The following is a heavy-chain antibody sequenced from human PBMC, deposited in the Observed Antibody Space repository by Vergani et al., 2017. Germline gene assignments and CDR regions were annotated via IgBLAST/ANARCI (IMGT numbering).Heavy chain of an antibody. CDR3: ARRGLAAAVGDY. CDR2: INPSGGST. J-gene: IGHJ4*02. CDR1: GYPFTSYY. Sequence: QVQLVQSGAEVKKPGASVKVSCKASGYPFTSYYMHWVRQAPGQGLEWMGIINPSGGSTSYAQKFQGRVTMTRDTSTSTVYMELSSLRSEDTAVYYCARRGLAAAVGDYWGQGTLVTVSS. D-gene: IGHD6-13*01. V-gene: IGHV1-46*01.